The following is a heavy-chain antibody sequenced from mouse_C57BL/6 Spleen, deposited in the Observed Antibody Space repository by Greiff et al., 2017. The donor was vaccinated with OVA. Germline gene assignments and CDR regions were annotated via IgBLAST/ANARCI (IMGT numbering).Heavy chain of an antibody. CDR2: IYPGNSDT. J-gene: IGHJ2*01. CDR1: GYTFTSYW. V-gene: IGHV1-5*01. Sequence: VQLQQSGTLLARPGASVKMSCKTSGYTFTSYWMHWVKQRPGQGLEWIGAIYPGNSDTSYNQKFKGKAKLTAVTSASTAYMELSSLTNEDSAVYYCTRSSWTLSPFDYWGQGTTLTVSS. CDR3: TRSSWTLSPFDY.